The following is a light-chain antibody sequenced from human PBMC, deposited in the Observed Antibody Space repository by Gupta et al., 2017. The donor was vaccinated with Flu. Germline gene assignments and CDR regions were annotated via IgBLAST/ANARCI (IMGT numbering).Light chain of an antibody. CDR3: QQRITGHLMLT. CDR2: DAS. J-gene: IGKJ5*01. Sequence: EIVLTQSPATLSSSPGERATLACRASQSVSRNLAWYQHKPGQAPRLLIYDASKRATGIPARFSGDGDGTDVTITISSREPEDFAVYYCQQRITGHLMLTFGQGTRLDIK. CDR1: QSVSRN. V-gene: IGKV3-11*01.